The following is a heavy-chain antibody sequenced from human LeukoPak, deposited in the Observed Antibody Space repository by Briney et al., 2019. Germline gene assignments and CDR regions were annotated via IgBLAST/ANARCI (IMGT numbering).Heavy chain of an antibody. CDR1: GGSFSSYY. V-gene: IGHV4-34*01. Sequence: SETLSLTCTVYGGSFSSYYWSWIRQPPGKGLEWIGEINHSGGTNYNPSLKSRVTISVDTSKNQFSLKLSSVTAADTAVYYCASHTAGQFDWFPIYYYYYYGMDVWGQGTTVTVSS. J-gene: IGHJ6*02. CDR3: ASHTAGQFDWFPIYYYYYYGMDV. D-gene: IGHD3-9*01. CDR2: INHSGGT.